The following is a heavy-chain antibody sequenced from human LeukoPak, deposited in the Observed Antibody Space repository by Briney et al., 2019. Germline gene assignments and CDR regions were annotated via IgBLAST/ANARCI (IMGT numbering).Heavy chain of an antibody. CDR3: ARASGVDGTPNYYYYYGMDV. Sequence: SETLSLTCTVSGGSISSYYWSWIRQPPGKGLEWIGYIYYSGSTNYNPSLKSRVTISVDTSKNQFSLKLSSVTAADTAVYYCARASGVDGTPNYYYYYGMDVWGQGTTVTVSS. J-gene: IGHJ6*02. CDR2: IYYSGST. CDR1: GGSISSYY. V-gene: IGHV4-59*01. D-gene: IGHD1-14*01.